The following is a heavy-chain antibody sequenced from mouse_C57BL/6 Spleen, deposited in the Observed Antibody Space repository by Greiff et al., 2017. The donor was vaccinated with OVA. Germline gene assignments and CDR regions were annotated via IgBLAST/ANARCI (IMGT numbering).Heavy chain of an antibody. D-gene: IGHD3-3*01. CDR3: ARGDGYFDY. J-gene: IGHJ2*01. CDR2: IDPSDSYT. Sequence: QVQLQQPGAELVKPGASVKLSCKASGYTFTSYWMQWVKQRPGQGLEWIGEIDPSDSYTNYNQKFKGKATLTVDTSSSTAYMQLSSLTSEASAVYSCARGDGYFDYWGQGTTLTVSS. V-gene: IGHV1-50*01. CDR1: GYTFTSYW.